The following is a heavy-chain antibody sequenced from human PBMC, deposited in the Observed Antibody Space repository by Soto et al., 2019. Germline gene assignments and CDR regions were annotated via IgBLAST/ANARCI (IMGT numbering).Heavy chain of an antibody. CDR1: GYTFTSYG. CDR2: ISAYNGNT. J-gene: IGHJ4*02. D-gene: IGHD1-26*01. Sequence: QVQLVQSGAEVKKPGASVKVSCKASGYTFTSYGISWVRQAPGQGLEWMGWISAYNGNTKYAQKLQGRVTMTTDTCTGTAYMELRSLRCADTAVYYCARDLGGSYYAPVDYWGQGTLVTVSS. CDR3: ARDLGGSYYAPVDY. V-gene: IGHV1-18*01.